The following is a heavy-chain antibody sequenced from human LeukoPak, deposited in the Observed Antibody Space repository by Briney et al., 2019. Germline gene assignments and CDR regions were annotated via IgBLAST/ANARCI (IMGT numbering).Heavy chain of an antibody. Sequence: GGPLRLSCAASGFTFSSYDMHWVRQATGKGLEWVSAIGTAGDTYYPGSVKGRFTISRENAKNSLYLQMNSLRAGDTAVYYCARSIRCSGGSCYSLDYWGQGTLVTVSS. V-gene: IGHV3-13*01. J-gene: IGHJ4*02. CDR3: ARSIRCSGGSCYSLDY. CDR1: GFTFSSYD. CDR2: IGTAGDT. D-gene: IGHD2-15*01.